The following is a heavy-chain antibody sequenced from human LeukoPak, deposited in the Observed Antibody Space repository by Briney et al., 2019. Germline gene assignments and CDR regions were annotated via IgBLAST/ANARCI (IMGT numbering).Heavy chain of an antibody. CDR3: AKGGIEKQLGRLFDY. V-gene: IGHV3-23*01. J-gene: IGHJ4*02. D-gene: IGHD6-6*01. CDR1: GFTFSSYA. CDR2: ISGSGGST. Sequence: GGSLRLSCAASGFTFSSYAMSWVRQAPGKGLEWVSAISGSGGSTYYADSVKGRFTITRDNSKNTLYLQMNSLRAEDTAVYYCAKGGIEKQLGRLFDYWGQGTLVTVSS.